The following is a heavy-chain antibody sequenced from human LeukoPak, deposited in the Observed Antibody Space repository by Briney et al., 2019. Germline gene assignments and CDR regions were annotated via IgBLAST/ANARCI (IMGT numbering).Heavy chain of an antibody. Sequence: GGSLRLSCAASGFTFSSYAMHWVRQAPGKGLEWVAVISYDGSNKYYADSVKGRFTISRDNSKNTLYLQMNSRRAEDTAVYYCARGGDILTGYYNVIRDPTLYYFDYWGQGTLVTVSS. CDR1: GFTFSSYA. V-gene: IGHV3-30-3*01. CDR2: ISYDGSNK. D-gene: IGHD3-9*01. CDR3: ARGGDILTGYYNVIRDPTLYYFDY. J-gene: IGHJ4*02.